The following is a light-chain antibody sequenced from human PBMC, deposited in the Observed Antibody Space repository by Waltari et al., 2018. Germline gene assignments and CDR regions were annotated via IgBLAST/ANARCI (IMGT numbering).Light chain of an antibody. V-gene: IGLV1-44*01. CDR2: SNN. CDR3: AAWVDSLNGPGWV. J-gene: IGLJ3*02. CDR1: SSNIGSSA. Sequence: QSVVTQPPSASGTPGPRVTISCSGRSSNIGSSAVNWYQQLPGTAPTLLIYSNNQRPSGVPDRFSGSKSGTSASLAISGLQSEDEADYYCAAWVDSLNGPGWVFGGGTKLTVL.